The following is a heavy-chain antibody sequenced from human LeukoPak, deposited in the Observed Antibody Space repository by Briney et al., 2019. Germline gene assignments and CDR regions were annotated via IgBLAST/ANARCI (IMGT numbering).Heavy chain of an antibody. CDR3: ARCTMVRGVPTFDY. CDR2: IYPGDSDT. CDR1: GYSFTSYW. D-gene: IGHD3-10*01. V-gene: IGHV5-51*01. J-gene: IGHJ4*02. Sequence: GASLQISCKGSGYSFTSYWIGWVRQMPGKGLGWMGIIYPGDSDTRYSPSFQGQVTISADKSINTAFLQWSSLKASDTAMYYCARCTMVRGVPTFDYWGQGTLVTVSS.